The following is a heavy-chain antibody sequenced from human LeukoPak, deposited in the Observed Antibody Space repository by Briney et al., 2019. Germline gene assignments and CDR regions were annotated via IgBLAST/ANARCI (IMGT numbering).Heavy chain of an antibody. CDR2: IIPMVGIA. J-gene: IGHJ6*02. CDR1: GGTLSSYG. D-gene: IGHD6-13*01. CDR3: ARDSGNSSSWYRSAFGYYYGMDV. V-gene: IGHV1-69*04. Sequence: GASVKVSCKASGGTLSSYGISWVRQAPGHGLEWMGRIIPMVGIANYAQKFQGRVTITADKSTSTAYTELSSLRSEDTAVYYCARDSGNSSSWYRSAFGYYYGMDVWGQGTTVTVSS.